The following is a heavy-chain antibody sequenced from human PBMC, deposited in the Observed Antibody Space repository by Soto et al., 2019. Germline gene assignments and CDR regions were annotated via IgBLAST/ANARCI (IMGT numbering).Heavy chain of an antibody. CDR2: IYWDDDK. D-gene: IGHD3-16*02. CDR3: THSSRLSAFEF. CDR1: GFSLSSSGVS. J-gene: IGHJ3*01. Sequence: QITLKESCPMLVKPTQTLTLTCTFSGFSLSSSGVSVGWIRQPPGKALEWLAHIYWDDDKRYSPSLKNRLIITKDTSKKHVILTIPDMDPVDTATFYCTHSSRLSAFEFWVQGTMVAVSS. V-gene: IGHV2-5*02.